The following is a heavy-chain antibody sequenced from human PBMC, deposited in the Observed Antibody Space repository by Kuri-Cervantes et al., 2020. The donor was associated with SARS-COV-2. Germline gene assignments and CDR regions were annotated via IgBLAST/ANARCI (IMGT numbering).Heavy chain of an antibody. CDR3: AREDPLSAFDI. D-gene: IGHD2/OR15-2a*01. J-gene: IGHJ3*02. Sequence: GGSLRLSCAASGFTFSSYAMHWVRQAPGKGLEWVAVISYDGSNKYYADSVKGRFTISRDNSKNTLYLQMNSLRAEDTAGYYCAREDPLSAFDIWGQGTMVTVSS. V-gene: IGHV3-30-3*01. CDR1: GFTFSSYA. CDR2: ISYDGSNK.